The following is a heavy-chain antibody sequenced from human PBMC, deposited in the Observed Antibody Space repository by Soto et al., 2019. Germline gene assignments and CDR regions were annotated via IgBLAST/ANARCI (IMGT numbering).Heavy chain of an antibody. CDR3: ARKKGGHPPTGVRAYYYYYMDV. D-gene: IGHD3-3*01. V-gene: IGHV3-23*01. Sequence: GGSLRLSCAASGFTFSSYAMSWVRQAPGKGLEWVSAISGSGGSTYYADSVKGRFTISRDNSKNTLYLQMNSLRAEDTAVYYCARKKGGHPPTGVRAYYYYYMDVWGKGTTVTVSS. CDR1: GFTFSSYA. J-gene: IGHJ6*03. CDR2: ISGSGGST.